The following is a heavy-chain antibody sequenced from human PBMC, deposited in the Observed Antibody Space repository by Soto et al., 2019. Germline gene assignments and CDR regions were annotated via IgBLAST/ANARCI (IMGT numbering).Heavy chain of an antibody. J-gene: IGHJ5*02. CDR1: GGTLNNFF. Sequence: SVKVSFKASGGTLNNFFVSWVRQAPGQGLEWVGGIIPLFRRPSRAEKFQDRVIISADASTSSAYLELFDLTSDDTAVYYCVRDFGSVAGPFDPWGQGTQVTVSS. V-gene: IGHV1-69*13. CDR2: IIPLFRRP. CDR3: VRDFGSVAGPFDP. D-gene: IGHD6-19*01.